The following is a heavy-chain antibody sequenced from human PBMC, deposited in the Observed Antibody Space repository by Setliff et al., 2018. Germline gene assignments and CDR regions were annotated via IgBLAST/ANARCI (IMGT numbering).Heavy chain of an antibody. Sequence: ASVKVSCKASGYTFTSYAMHWVRQAPGQRLEWMGWINAGNGNTKYSQKFQGRVTITRDTSASTAYMELSSLRSEDTAVYYCARESYYDSSGYSYYFDYWGQGTLVTVSS. CDR2: INAGNGNT. D-gene: IGHD3-22*01. J-gene: IGHJ4*02. CDR3: ARESYYDSSGYSYYFDY. V-gene: IGHV1-3*01. CDR1: GYTFTSYA.